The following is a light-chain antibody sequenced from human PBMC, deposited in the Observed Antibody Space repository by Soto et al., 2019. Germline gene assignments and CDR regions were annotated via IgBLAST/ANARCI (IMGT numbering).Light chain of an antibody. CDR2: EVS. J-gene: IGLJ1*01. V-gene: IGLV2-8*01. Sequence: SALTQPPSASGSPGQSVTISCTGTSSDVGGYNSVSWYQHHPGKAPKLMIYEVSKRPSGVPDRFSGSKSANTASLTVSGLQTEDEADYYCSSYAGSNNYVFGTGTKVTVL. CDR3: SSYAGSNNYV. CDR1: SSDVGGYNS.